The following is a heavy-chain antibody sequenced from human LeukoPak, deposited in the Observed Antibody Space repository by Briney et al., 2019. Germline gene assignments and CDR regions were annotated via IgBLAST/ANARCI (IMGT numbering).Heavy chain of an antibody. CDR2: ISSTSSYI. Sequence: GGSLRLSCAASGFTFNSYSMNWVRQAPGKGLEWVSSISSTSSYIYYADSVKGRFTISRDDAKNSLYLQMNSLRPQDTAVYFCVRGDWYFESWGQGTLVTVSS. V-gene: IGHV3-21*01. J-gene: IGHJ4*02. CDR3: VRGDWYFES. CDR1: GFTFNSYS. D-gene: IGHD2-21*01.